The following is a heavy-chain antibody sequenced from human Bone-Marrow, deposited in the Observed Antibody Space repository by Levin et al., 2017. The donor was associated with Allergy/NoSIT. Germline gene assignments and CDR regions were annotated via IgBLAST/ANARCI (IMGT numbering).Heavy chain of an antibody. CDR2: ISYDGSNK. Sequence: GGSLRLSCAASGFTFSSYAMHWVRQAPGKGLEWVAVISYDGSNKYYADSVKGRFTISRDNSKNTLYLQMNSLRAEDTAVYYCAREIEGYCSGGSCADYGDDVGAFDSWGQGTMVTVSS. CDR3: AREIEGYCSGGSCADYGDDVGAFDS. V-gene: IGHV3-30-3*01. J-gene: IGHJ3*02. CDR1: GFTFSSYA. D-gene: IGHD2-15*01.